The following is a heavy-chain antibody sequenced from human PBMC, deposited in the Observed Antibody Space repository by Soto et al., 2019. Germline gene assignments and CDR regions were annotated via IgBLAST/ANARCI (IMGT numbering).Heavy chain of an antibody. CDR1: GFTFSGYW. D-gene: IGHD2-21*01. J-gene: IGHJ4*02. Sequence: EVQLVESGGDLVQPGGSLRLSCAPSGFTFSGYWMHWVRQAPGKGLVWVSRINSDGSSATYADSVKGRFTISRDNAKNTLYLQMNSLRAEDTAVYYCARSLWPYYFDSWGQGTLVTVSS. CDR3: ARSLWPYYFDS. CDR2: INSDGSSA. V-gene: IGHV3-74*01.